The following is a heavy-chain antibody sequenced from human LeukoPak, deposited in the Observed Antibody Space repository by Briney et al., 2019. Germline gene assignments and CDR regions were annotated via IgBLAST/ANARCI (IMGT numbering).Heavy chain of an antibody. J-gene: IGHJ4*02. D-gene: IGHD6-13*01. Sequence: XXXXSGVSXSSYYWSWIRQPPGKGLEWIGYIYYSGSTNYNPSLKSRVTISVDTSKNQFSLKLSYVNAGDTAVYYCAREIAAAGLDYWGQGTLVTVSS. CDR1: GVSXSSYY. V-gene: IGHV4-59*01. CDR3: AREIAAAGLDY. CDR2: IYYSGST.